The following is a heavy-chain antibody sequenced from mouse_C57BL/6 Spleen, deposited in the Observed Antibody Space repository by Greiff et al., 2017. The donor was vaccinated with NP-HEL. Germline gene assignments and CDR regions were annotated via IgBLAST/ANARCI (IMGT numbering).Heavy chain of an antibody. J-gene: IGHJ3*01. CDR3: ARINYDYGFAY. V-gene: IGHV1-82*01. Sequence: QVQLKESGPELVKPGASVKISCKASGYAFSSSWMNWVKQRPGKGLEWIGRIYPGDGDTNYNGKFKGKATLTADKSSSTAYMQLSSLTSEDSAVYFCARINYDYGFAYWGQGTLVTVSA. D-gene: IGHD2-4*01. CDR2: IYPGDGDT. CDR1: GYAFSSSW.